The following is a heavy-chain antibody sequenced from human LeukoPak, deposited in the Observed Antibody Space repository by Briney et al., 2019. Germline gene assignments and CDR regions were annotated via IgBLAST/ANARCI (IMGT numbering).Heavy chain of an antibody. CDR3: ARDRTKHTVTTHFDL. Sequence: SETLSLTCTVSGGSISSSSYYWGWIRQPPGKGLEWIGSIYYSGSTYYNPSLKSRVTISVDTSKNQLSLRLDSVTAADTAVYYCARDRTKHTVTTHFDLWGQGSLVVVSS. V-gene: IGHV4-39*07. J-gene: IGHJ4*02. D-gene: IGHD4-17*01. CDR2: IYYSGST. CDR1: GGSISSSSYY.